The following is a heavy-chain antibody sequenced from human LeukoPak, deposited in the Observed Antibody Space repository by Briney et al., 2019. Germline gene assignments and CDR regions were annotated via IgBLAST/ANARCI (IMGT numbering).Heavy chain of an antibody. J-gene: IGHJ3*01. V-gene: IGHV4-59*11. CDR1: SGSISGRY. Sequence: SETLSLTCSVSSGSISGRYWSWFRQPPGKGLEWVGHILYSGFTNFNPSLKSRVIISVDSSKNQFSLRLSSVTAADTAVYHCASAPLAITTSAFPDAFDVWGQGTTVTLSS. CDR3: ASAPLAITTSAFPDAFDV. CDR2: ILYSGFT. D-gene: IGHD1-1*01.